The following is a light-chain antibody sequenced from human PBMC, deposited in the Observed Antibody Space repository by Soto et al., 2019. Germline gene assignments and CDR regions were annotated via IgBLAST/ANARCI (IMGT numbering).Light chain of an antibody. CDR3: AAWDDSLRGGV. V-gene: IGLV1-47*01. CDR1: SSNIGGNY. J-gene: IGLJ3*02. CDR2: RNN. Sequence: QSVLTQPPSASGTPGQRVTISCSGSSSNIGGNYVYWYQQLPGTAPKLLIYRNNQRPSGVPDRFSGSKSGTSASLAISGLRSEDEAEYYCAAWDDSLRGGVFGGGTKVTVL.